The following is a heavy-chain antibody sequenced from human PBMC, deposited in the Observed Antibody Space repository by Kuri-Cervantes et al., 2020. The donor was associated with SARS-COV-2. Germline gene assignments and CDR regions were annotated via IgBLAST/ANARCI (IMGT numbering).Heavy chain of an antibody. V-gene: IGHV2-26*01. J-gene: IGHJ6*03. CDR2: IFSNDEK. Sequence: SGPTLVKPTETLTLTCTVSGFSLSNARMGVSWIRQPPGKALEWLAHIFSNDEKSYSTSPKSRLTISKDTSKNQVVLTMTNMDPVDTATYYCARINLIPGIAVAGHYYYYYYMDVWGKGTTVTVSS. D-gene: IGHD6-19*01. CDR3: ARINLIPGIAVAGHYYYYYYMDV. CDR1: GFSLSNARMG.